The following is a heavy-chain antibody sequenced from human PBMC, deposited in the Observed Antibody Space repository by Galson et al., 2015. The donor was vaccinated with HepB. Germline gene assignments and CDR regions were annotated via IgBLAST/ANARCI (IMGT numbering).Heavy chain of an antibody. Sequence: ETLSLTCAVYGGSFSGYYWTWIRQPPGKGLEWIGEIHHSGSTNYNPSLKSRVTISVDTSKNQFSLNLSSVTAADTAVYYCVRGSILRYFDYWGQGTLVTVSS. CDR2: IHHSGST. CDR3: VRGSILRYFDY. V-gene: IGHV4-34*01. D-gene: IGHD4-17*01. CDR1: GGSFSGYY. J-gene: IGHJ4*02.